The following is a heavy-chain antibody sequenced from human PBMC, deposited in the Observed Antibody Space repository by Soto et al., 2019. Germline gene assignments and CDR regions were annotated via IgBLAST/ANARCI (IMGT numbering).Heavy chain of an antibody. CDR1: GYTLTELS. CDR2: FDPEDGET. V-gene: IGHV1-24*01. D-gene: IGHD2-2*01. J-gene: IGHJ6*02. CDR3: ATWSDVVVVPAVMDV. Sequence: SVKVSCKVSGYTLTELSMHWVRQAPGKGLEWMGGFDPEDGETIYAQKFQGRVTMTEDTSTDTAYMELSSLRSEDTAVYYCATWSDVVVVPAVMDVWGQGTKVTVSS.